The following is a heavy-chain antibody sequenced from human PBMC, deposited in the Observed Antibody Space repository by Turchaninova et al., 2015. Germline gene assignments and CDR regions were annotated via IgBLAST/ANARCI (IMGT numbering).Heavy chain of an antibody. CDR2: A. D-gene: IGHD6-19*01. V-gene: IGHV1-69*01. Sequence: ANYAQKFQGRVPITADESTSTAYIDLSSLRSEDTAVYYWARDESSGWGGNFDYWGQGTLVTVSS. J-gene: IGHJ4*02. CDR3: ARDESSGWGGNFDY.